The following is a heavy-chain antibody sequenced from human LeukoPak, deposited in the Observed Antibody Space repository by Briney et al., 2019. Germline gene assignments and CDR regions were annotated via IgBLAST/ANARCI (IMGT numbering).Heavy chain of an antibody. CDR2: INHSGST. CDR3: ARGGSRLLWFGEPQRYYFDY. D-gene: IGHD3-10*01. V-gene: IGHV4-34*01. J-gene: IGHJ4*02. CDR1: GGSFSGYY. Sequence: SETLSLTCAVYGGSFSGYYWSWIRQPPGKGLGWIGEINHSGSTNYNPSLKSRVTISVDTSKNQFSLKLSSVTAADTAVYYCARGGSRLLWFGEPQRYYFDYWGQGTLVTVSS.